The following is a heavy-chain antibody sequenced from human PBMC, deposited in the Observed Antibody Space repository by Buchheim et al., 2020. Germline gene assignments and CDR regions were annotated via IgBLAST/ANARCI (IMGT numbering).Heavy chain of an antibody. CDR3: AKDRGDRWYEYYFDY. V-gene: IGHV3-30*18. D-gene: IGHD6-13*01. J-gene: IGHJ4*02. CDR2: ISYDGSDK. Sequence: QVQLVESGGGVVQPGRSLRLSCAASGFTFSCCGMHWVRQAPGKGLEWVAVISYDGSDKNYADSVKGRFTISRDNSKNTLYLQMNSLRAEDTAVYYCAKDRGDRWYEYYFDYWGQGTL. CDR1: GFTFSCCG.